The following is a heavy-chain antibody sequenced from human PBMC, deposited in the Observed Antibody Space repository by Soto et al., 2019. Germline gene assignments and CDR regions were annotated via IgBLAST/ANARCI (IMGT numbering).Heavy chain of an antibody. D-gene: IGHD3-16*02. J-gene: IGHJ5*02. CDR3: ARRSGVIPHNWFDP. CDR2: IYYSEST. CDR1: GDSISSNSYF. Sequence: SETLSLTCTVSGDSISSNSYFWGWIRQPPGKGLEWIASIYYSESTYYNPSLKSRVTISVDTSKNQFSLKLSSVTAADTAVYYCARRSGVIPHNWFDPWGQGTLVTVSS. V-gene: IGHV4-39*01.